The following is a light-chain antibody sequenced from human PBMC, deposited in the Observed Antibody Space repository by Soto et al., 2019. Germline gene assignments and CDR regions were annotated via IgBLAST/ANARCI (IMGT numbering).Light chain of an antibody. CDR1: QGISNY. Sequence: DIQMTQSPSSLSASVGDRVTITCRASQGISNYLAWYQQKPGKVPKLLIYAASTLQSGVPSRFNGSGSGKGFTLNISSMQPQNVATYYCQKYNSAPRTYGGESKVKIK. V-gene: IGKV1-27*01. CDR2: AAS. CDR3: QKYNSAPRT. J-gene: IGKJ4*01.